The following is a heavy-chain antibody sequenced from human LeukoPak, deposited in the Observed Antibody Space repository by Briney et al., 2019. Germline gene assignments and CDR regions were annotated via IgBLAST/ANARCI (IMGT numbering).Heavy chain of an antibody. D-gene: IGHD6-13*01. CDR2: INHSGST. CDR3: ARGSGSSWSTLLYGMDV. Sequence: KPSETLSLTCTVSGGSISSSSYYWSWIRQPPGKGLEWIGEINHSGSTNYNPSLKSRVTISVDTSKNQFSLKLSSVTAADTAVYYCARGSGSSWSTLLYGMDVWGQGTTVTVSS. J-gene: IGHJ6*02. V-gene: IGHV4-39*07. CDR1: GGSISSSSYY.